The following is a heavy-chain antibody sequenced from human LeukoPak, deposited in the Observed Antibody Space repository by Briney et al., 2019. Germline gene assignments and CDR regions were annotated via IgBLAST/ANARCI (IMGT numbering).Heavy chain of an antibody. V-gene: IGHV1-18*01. Sequence: ASVKVSCKASGYTFTSYGISWVRQAPGQGLEWMGWISAYNGNTNYAQKLQGRVTMTTDTSTSTAYMELRSLRSDDTAVYYCAKDRPQYCSSVSCYVFDSWGQGTLVTVSS. CDR1: GYTFTSYG. D-gene: IGHD2-2*01. CDR2: ISAYNGNT. CDR3: AKDRPQYCSSVSCYVFDS. J-gene: IGHJ4*02.